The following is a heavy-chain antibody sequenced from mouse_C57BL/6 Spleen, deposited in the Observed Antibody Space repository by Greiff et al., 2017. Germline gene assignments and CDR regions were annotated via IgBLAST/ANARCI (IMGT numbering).Heavy chain of an antibody. J-gene: IGHJ3*01. CDR1: GYTFTDYN. CDR3: ARTHYYGSSYEEFAY. CDR2: INPNNGGT. Sequence: VQLQQSGPELVKPGASVKIPCKASGYTFTDYNMDWVKQSHGKSLEWIGDINPNNGGTIYNQKFKGKATLTVDKSSSTAYMELRSLTSEDTAVYYCARTHYYGSSYEEFAYWGQGTLVTVSA. V-gene: IGHV1-18*01. D-gene: IGHD1-1*01.